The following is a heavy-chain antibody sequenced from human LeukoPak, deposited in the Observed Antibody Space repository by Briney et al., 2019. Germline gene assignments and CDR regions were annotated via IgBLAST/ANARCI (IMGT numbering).Heavy chain of an antibody. J-gene: IGHJ3*02. V-gene: IGHV4-34*01. CDR3: ARDEYCSDGSCYSYAFDI. CDR2: INHSGST. CDR1: GGSFSGYY. D-gene: IGHD2-15*01. Sequence: SETLSLTCAVYGGSFSGYYWSWIRQPPGKGLEWIGEINHSGSTNYNPSLKSRVTISVDTSKNQFSLKLSSVTAADTAVYYCARDEYCSDGSCYSYAFDIWGQGTMVTVSS.